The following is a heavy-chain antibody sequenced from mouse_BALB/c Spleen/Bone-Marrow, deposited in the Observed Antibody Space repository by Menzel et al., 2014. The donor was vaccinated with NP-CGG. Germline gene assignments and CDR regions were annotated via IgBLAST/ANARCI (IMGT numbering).Heavy chain of an antibody. V-gene: IGHV2-5*01. J-gene: IGHJ4*01. D-gene: IGHD3-1*01. Sequence: VQLQQSGPGLVQPSQSLSITCAVSGFSLTSYGVHWVRQSPGKGLEWLGVIWRGGSTDYNAAFMSRLSITKDNSKSQVFFKMNSLQADDTAIYYCAKNWGYGYAMDYWGQGTSVTVSS. CDR3: AKNWGYGYAMDY. CDR1: GFSLTSYG. CDR2: IWRGGST.